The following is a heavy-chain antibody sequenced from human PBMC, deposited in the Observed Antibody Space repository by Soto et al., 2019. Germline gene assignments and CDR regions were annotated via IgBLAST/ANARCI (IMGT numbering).Heavy chain of an antibody. CDR1: GFSFRTYG. V-gene: IGHV3-23*01. J-gene: IGHJ6*02. CDR3: AKERNYYYYYGMDV. CDR2: ISGSGDST. Sequence: GGSLRLSCAASGFSFRTYGMHWVRQAPGKGLEWVSGISGSGDSTYYADSVKGRFTVSRDNSKNTLYLQMNSLRAEDTAVYYCAKERNYYYYYGMDVWGQGTTVTAP.